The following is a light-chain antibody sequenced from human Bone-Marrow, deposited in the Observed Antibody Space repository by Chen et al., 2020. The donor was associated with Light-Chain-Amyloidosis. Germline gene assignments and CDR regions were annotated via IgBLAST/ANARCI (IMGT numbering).Light chain of an antibody. J-gene: IGLJ3*02. Sequence: QTVVTQEPSFSVSPGGTVTLTCGLTSGSVSNNFYPSWYQQTPGQSPRTFIYNTDNLPFGVPDRFSGSILGNKAALAITGAQADDESDYYCVLYVGKGIWVFGGGTKVTVL. CDR3: VLYVGKGIWV. CDR1: SGSVSNNFY. V-gene: IGLV8-61*01. CDR2: NTD.